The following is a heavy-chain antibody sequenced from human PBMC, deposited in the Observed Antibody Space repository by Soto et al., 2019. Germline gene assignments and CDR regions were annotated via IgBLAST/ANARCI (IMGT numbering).Heavy chain of an antibody. Sequence: EMQLVESGGGLVQPGGSLRLSCAASGFTFSSYWMSWVRQAPGKGLEWVANIKQDGSEKYYVDSVKGRFTISRDNAKNSLYLQMNSLRAEDTAVYYCARESKHYDFWSGYYYFDYWGQGTLVTVSS. V-gene: IGHV3-7*01. D-gene: IGHD3-3*01. CDR1: GFTFSSYW. J-gene: IGHJ4*02. CDR3: ARESKHYDFWSGYYYFDY. CDR2: IKQDGSEK.